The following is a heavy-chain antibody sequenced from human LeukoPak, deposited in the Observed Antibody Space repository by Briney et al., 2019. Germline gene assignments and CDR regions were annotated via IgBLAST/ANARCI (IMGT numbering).Heavy chain of an antibody. D-gene: IGHD2-8*01. CDR1: GYTFTGYY. Sequence: ASVKVSCKASGYTFTGYYMHWVRQAPGQGLEWMGRINPNSGGTNYAQKFQSRVTMTRDTSISTAYMELSRLRSDDTAVYYCARDNSGDNGLHFDYWGQGTLVTVSS. J-gene: IGHJ4*02. V-gene: IGHV1-2*06. CDR3: ARDNSGDNGLHFDY. CDR2: INPNSGGT.